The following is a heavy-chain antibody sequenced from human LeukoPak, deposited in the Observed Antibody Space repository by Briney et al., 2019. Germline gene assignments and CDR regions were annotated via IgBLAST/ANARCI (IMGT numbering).Heavy chain of an antibody. CDR2: ISSSSSYI. CDR1: GFTFSSYS. Sequence: GSLRLSCAASGFTFSSYSMNWVRQAPGKGLEWVSSISSSSSYIYYADSVKGRFTISRDNSKNTLYLQMNSLRAEDTAVYYCAKDYGSNYMDVWGKGDTVTVSS. D-gene: IGHD3-10*01. J-gene: IGHJ6*03. V-gene: IGHV3-21*01. CDR3: AKDYGSNYMDV.